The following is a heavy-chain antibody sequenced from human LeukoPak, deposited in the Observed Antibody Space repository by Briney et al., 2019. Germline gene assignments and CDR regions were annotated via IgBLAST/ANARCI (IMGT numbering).Heavy chain of an antibody. CDR2: IIPKFDTT. CDR3: ARERDAIIDS. J-gene: IGHJ4*02. Sequence: SVKVSRKASGGTFSDYAFNWVRQAPGQGLEWMGNIIPKFDTTNYAQNFQDKVTITADESTATAYLELNSLRSEDTAIFYCARERDAIIDSWGQGTLITVSS. V-gene: IGHV1-69*13. D-gene: IGHD5-24*01. CDR1: GGTFSDYA.